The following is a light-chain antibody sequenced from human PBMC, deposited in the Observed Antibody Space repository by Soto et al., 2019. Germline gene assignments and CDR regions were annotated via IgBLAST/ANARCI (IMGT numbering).Light chain of an antibody. V-gene: IGKV3-11*01. J-gene: IGKJ1*01. CDR2: DAS. Sequence: EIVLTQSPATLSLSPGERATLSCRASQSVSSYLAWYQQKPGQAPRLLIYDASNRATGIPARFSGSGSGTDFTLTINRLEPEDVAVYYCHQFQNSPWTFGQGTKVDIK. CDR3: HQFQNSPWT. CDR1: QSVSSY.